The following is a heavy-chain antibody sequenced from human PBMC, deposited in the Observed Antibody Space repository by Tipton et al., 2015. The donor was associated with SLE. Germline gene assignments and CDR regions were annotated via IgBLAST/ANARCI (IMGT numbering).Heavy chain of an antibody. D-gene: IGHD3-3*01. V-gene: IGHV4-61*02. Sequence: GLVKPSGTLSLTCTVSGGSISSGSYYWSWIRQPAGKGLEWIGRIYTSGSTSYNPSLKSRVAISVDTSKNQFSLKLSSVTAADTAVYYCARGDYDFWSGPWYWFDPWGQGTLVTVSS. CDR2: IYTSGST. CDR1: GGSISSGSYY. CDR3: ARGDYDFWSGPWYWFDP. J-gene: IGHJ5*02.